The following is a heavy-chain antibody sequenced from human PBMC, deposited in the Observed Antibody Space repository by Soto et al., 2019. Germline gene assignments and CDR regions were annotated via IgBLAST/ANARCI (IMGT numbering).Heavy chain of an antibody. CDR1: GGSISSGGYY. J-gene: IGHJ4*02. D-gene: IGHD6-13*01. CDR3: ARWRAAAGDLDY. CDR2: IYYSGST. V-gene: IGHV4-31*03. Sequence: QVQLQESGPGLVKPSQTLSLTCTVSGGSISSGGYYWSWIRQHPGKGLEWIGYIYYSGSTYYNPSLRSRVTISVDTSKNQFSLKLSSVTAADTAVYYCARWRAAAGDLDYWGQGTLVTVSS.